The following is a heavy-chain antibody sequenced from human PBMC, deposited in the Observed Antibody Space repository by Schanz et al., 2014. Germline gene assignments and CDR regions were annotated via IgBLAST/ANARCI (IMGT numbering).Heavy chain of an antibody. Sequence: PGGSLRLSCAASGFVFGDYYMTWIRQAPGKGLEWLSYISDSGTYTNYADSVKGRFTMSRDNAKNSVFLQMNSLRAEDTAVYYCVRVSFADPRLYRGMDRDIDYWGQGTLVTVSS. CDR1: GFVFGDYY. CDR2: ISDSGTYT. J-gene: IGHJ4*02. V-gene: IGHV3-11*06. D-gene: IGHD5-18*01. CDR3: VRVSFADPRLYRGMDRDIDY.